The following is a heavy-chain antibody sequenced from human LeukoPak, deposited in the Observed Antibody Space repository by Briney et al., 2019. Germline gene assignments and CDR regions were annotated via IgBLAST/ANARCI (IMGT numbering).Heavy chain of an antibody. CDR2: INPNSGGT. V-gene: IGHV1-2*06. D-gene: IGHD6-6*01. CDR3: ASLESIAARPRLVNY. Sequence: ASVKVSCKASGYTFTGYYMHWVRQAPGQGLEWMGRINPNSGGTNYAQKFQGRVTMTRDTSISTAYMELSRLRSDDTAVYYCASLESIAARPRLVNYWGQGTLVTVSS. CDR1: GYTFTGYY. J-gene: IGHJ4*02.